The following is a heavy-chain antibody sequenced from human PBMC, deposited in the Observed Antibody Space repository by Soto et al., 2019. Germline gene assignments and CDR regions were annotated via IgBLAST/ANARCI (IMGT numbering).Heavy chain of an antibody. CDR2: IIPIFGTA. CDR1: GGTFSSYA. CDR3: AREIFSYCNNGVCPWGYGMDV. D-gene: IGHD2-8*01. V-gene: IGHV1-69*13. J-gene: IGHJ6*02. Sequence: GASVKVSCKASGGTFSSYAISWVRQAPGQGLEWMGGIIPIFGTANYAQKFQGRVTITADESTSTAYMELSSLRSEDTAVYYCAREIFSYCNNGVCPWGYGMDVWGQGTTVTVS.